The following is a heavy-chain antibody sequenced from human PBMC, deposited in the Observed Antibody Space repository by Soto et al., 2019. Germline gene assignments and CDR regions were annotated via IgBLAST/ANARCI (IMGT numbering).Heavy chain of an antibody. CDR1: GYTFTRYG. D-gene: IGHD3-16*01. CDR2: INTYNGNT. V-gene: IGHV1-18*01. Sequence: QVQLVQSGAEVKNPGASVKVSCTASGYTFTRYGIGWARQAPRQGLEWMGWINTYNGNTNYAQNVKGRVTLTKYTSTSTADRELRSLRANDTAIYYCAMVDVYVTPSPQDVWGQGTTVIVSS. J-gene: IGHJ6*02. CDR3: AMVDVYVTPSPQDV.